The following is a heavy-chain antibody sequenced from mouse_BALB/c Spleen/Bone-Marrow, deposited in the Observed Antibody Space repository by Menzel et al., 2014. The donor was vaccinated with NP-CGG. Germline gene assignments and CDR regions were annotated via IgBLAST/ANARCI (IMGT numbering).Heavy chain of an antibody. CDR2: IWAGGST. CDR1: GFSLTSYG. CDR3: ARDYYGSLYAMDY. V-gene: IGHV2-9*02. Sequence: VQLVESGPGLVAPSQSLSITCTVSGFSLTSYGVHWVPQPPGKGLEWLGVIWAGGSTNYNSALMSRLSISKDNSKSQVSLKMNSLQTDDTAMYYCARDYYGSLYAMDYWGQGTSVTVSS. J-gene: IGHJ4*01. D-gene: IGHD1-1*01.